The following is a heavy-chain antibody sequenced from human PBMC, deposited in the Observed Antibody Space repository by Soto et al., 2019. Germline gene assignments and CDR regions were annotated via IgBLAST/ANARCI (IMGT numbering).Heavy chain of an antibody. Sequence: GGSLRLSCAASGFTFSSYAMHWVRQAPGKGLEWVAVISYDGSNKYYADSVKGRFTISRDNSKNTLYLQMNSLRAEDTAVYYCARGGYDFWSGYRFDPWGQGTLVTVSS. V-gene: IGHV3-30-3*01. CDR2: ISYDGSNK. J-gene: IGHJ5*02. CDR1: GFTFSSYA. CDR3: ARGGYDFWSGYRFDP. D-gene: IGHD3-3*01.